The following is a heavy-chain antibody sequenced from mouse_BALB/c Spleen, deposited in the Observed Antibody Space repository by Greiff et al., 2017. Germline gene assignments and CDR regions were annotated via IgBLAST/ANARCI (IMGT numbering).Heavy chain of an antibody. Sequence: EVQGVESGGGLVKPGGSLKLSCAASGFTFSSYAMSWVRQTPEKRLEWVASISSGGSTYYPDSVKGRFTISRDNARNILYLQMSSLRSEDTAMYYCARQEYDYAMDYWGQGTSVTVSS. D-gene: IGHD2-10*02. CDR1: GFTFSSYA. CDR3: ARQEYDYAMDY. J-gene: IGHJ4*01. CDR2: ISSGGST. V-gene: IGHV5-6-5*01.